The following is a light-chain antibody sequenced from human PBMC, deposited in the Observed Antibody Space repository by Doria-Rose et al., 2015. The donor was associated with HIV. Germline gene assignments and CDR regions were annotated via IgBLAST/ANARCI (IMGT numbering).Light chain of an antibody. CDR1: QGISSY. V-gene: IGKV1-8*01. CDR3: QQYYSYPRA. J-gene: IGKJ5*01. CDR2: AAS. Sequence: IQVTQSPSSFSASTGDRVTITCRASQGISSYLAWYQQKPGEAPNLLIYAASTLQSGVPSRFGGSGSGTDFTLTISCPQSEDFATYYCQQYYSYPRAFGQGTRLEIK.